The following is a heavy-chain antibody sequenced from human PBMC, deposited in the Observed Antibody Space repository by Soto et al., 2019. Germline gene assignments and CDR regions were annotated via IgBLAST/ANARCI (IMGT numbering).Heavy chain of an antibody. J-gene: IGHJ6*02. V-gene: IGHV3-30*04. CDR1: GFIFSTSA. D-gene: IGHD4-4*01. CDR3: ARDGYSNYKDGMDV. CDR2: ISFDGSNT. Sequence: GGSLRLSCAASGFIFSTSAMHWVRQAPGKGLEWVGLISFDGSNTYYADSVKGRFTISRDNSKGTLYLQMNSLRPEDTAVYSCARDGYSNYKDGMDVWGQGTTVTVSS.